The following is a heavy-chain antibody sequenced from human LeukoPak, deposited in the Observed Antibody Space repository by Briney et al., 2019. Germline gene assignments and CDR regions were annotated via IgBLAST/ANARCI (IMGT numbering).Heavy chain of an antibody. D-gene: IGHD4-17*01. CDR3: ARLQFYGDQPLYYYYGMDV. CDR1: GGSISSYY. V-gene: IGHV4-59*01. Sequence: SETLSLTCTVSGGSISSYYWSWIRQPPGKGLEWIGYIYYSGSTNYNPSLKSRVTISVDTSKNQFSLKLSSVTAADTAVYYCARLQFYGDQPLYYYYGMDVWGQGTTVTVSS. CDR2: IYYSGST. J-gene: IGHJ6*02.